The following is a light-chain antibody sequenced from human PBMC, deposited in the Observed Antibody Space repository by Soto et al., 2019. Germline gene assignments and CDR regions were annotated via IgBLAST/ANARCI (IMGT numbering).Light chain of an antibody. CDR1: RHNVGGYNY. V-gene: IGLV2-14*01. Sequence: QSALTQPASVSGSPGQSITISCTGSRHNVGGYNYVSWYQQHPGKAPKLIIFEVTNRPSGISDRFPGSKSGNTASLTISGLQADDESHYYCSSYTSSSTLVFGGGTQLTVL. CDR3: SSYTSSSTLV. J-gene: IGLJ2*01. CDR2: EVT.